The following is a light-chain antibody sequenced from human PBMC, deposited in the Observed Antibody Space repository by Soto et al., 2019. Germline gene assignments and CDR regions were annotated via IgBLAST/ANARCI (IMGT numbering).Light chain of an antibody. J-gene: IGKJ3*01. CDR2: EAS. Sequence: DIQMTQSPSTLSASVGDRVTITCRASQSIRSWLAWYQQKPGKTPNLLIYEASNLQTGIPSRFSGSGSGTEFTLTISSLQPDDFATYYCQQYNTYSFTFGPGTKVDLK. V-gene: IGKV1-5*03. CDR3: QQYNTYSFT. CDR1: QSIRSW.